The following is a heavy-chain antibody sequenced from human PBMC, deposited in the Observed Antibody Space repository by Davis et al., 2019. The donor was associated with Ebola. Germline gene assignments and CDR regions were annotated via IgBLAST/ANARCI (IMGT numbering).Heavy chain of an antibody. CDR1: GFTFSDYY. Sequence: PGGSLRLSCAASGFTFSDYYMSWIRQAPGKGLEWVSYISSSSSYTNYADSVKGRFTISRDNAKNSLYLQMNSLRAEDTAVYYCARPQRYCSGGSCYSRNYFDYWGQGTLVTVSS. CDR2: ISSSSSYT. CDR3: ARPQRYCSGGSCYSRNYFDY. D-gene: IGHD2-15*01. J-gene: IGHJ4*02. V-gene: IGHV3-11*06.